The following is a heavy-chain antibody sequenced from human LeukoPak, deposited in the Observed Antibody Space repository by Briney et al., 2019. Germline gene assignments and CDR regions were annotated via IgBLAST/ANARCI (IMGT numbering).Heavy chain of an antibody. D-gene: IGHD3-16*01. CDR2: ISVSGDST. Sequence: GGSLRLSCVASGFTFSSYAMSWLRQAPGKVVEWVSGISVSGDSTYYADSVKGRFTISRDNSKNTLYLQMNSLRVEDTAVYYCAKDWGYWGQGTLVTVS. CDR1: GFTFSSYA. V-gene: IGHV3-23*01. J-gene: IGHJ4*02. CDR3: AKDWGY.